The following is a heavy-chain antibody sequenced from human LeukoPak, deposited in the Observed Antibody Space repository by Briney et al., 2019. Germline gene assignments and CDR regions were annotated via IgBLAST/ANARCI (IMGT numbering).Heavy chain of an antibody. Sequence: GGSLRLSCAASGFTFSSYAMNWVRQAPGKGLEWVSSISGSSNYRYYADSLKGRFTISRDNSKNTLYLQMNSLRAEGTAVYYCAKGFVVVVSATQSSWFDPWGQGTLVSVSS. J-gene: IGHJ5*02. V-gene: IGHV3-23*01. CDR1: GFTFSSYA. CDR3: AKGFVVVVSATQSSWFDP. D-gene: IGHD2-21*01. CDR2: ISGSSNYR.